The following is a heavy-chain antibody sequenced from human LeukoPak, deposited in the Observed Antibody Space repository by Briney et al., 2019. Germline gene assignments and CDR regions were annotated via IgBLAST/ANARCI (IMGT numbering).Heavy chain of an antibody. CDR1: GGTFSSYT. CDR3: ARSSSGWYDYYYGMDV. Sequence: SVKVSCKASGGTFSSYTISWVRQAPGQGLEWMGGIIPIFGTANYAQKFQGRVTVTADESTSTAYMELSSLRSEDTAVYYCARSSSGWYDYYYGMDVWGQGTTVTVSS. CDR2: IIPIFGTA. V-gene: IGHV1-69*13. J-gene: IGHJ6*02. D-gene: IGHD6-19*01.